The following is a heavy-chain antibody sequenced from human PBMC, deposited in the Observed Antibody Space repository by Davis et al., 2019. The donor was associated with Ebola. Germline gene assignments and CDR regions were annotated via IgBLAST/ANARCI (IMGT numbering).Heavy chain of an antibody. CDR2: TNSDGSIT. D-gene: IGHD6-13*01. CDR1: GFTFSSNW. CDR3: AKSISYTSSFAY. V-gene: IGHV3-74*01. Sequence: PGGSLRLSCAASGFTFSSNWMHWVRQAPGKGLVWVSRTNSDGSITSYADPVKGRFTISRDNSKNTLYLQMNSLRAEDTAIYYCAKSISYTSSFAYWGQGTLVTVSS. J-gene: IGHJ4*02.